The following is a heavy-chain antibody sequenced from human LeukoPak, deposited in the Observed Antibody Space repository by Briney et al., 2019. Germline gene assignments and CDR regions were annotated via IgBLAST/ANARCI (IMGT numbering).Heavy chain of an antibody. Sequence: GGSLRLSCAASGFTFSSYSMNSVRQAPGKGLEWVSSISSSSSYIYYADSVKGRFTISRDNAKNSLYLQMNSLRAEDTAVYYCARFSYSSGWYGLYGMDVWGQGTTVTVSS. J-gene: IGHJ6*02. V-gene: IGHV3-21*01. CDR2: ISSSSSYI. CDR1: GFTFSSYS. D-gene: IGHD6-19*01. CDR3: ARFSYSSGWYGLYGMDV.